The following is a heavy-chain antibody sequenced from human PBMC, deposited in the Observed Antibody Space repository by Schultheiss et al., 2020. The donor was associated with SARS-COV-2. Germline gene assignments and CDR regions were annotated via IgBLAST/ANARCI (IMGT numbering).Heavy chain of an antibody. CDR3: ARDLTYVDYGMDV. D-gene: IGHD3-16*01. Sequence: SETLSLTCTVSGGSISSYYWSWIRQPPGKGLEWIGRIYTSGSTNYNPSLKSRVTMSVDTSKNQFSLKLSSVTAADTAVYYCARDLTYVDYGMDVWGQGTTVTVSS. CDR1: GGSISSYY. CDR2: IYTSGST. V-gene: IGHV4-4*07. J-gene: IGHJ6*02.